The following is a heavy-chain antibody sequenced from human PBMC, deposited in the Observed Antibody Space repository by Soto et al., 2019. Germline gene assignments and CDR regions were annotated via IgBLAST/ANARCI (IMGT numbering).Heavy chain of an antibody. J-gene: IGHJ4*02. D-gene: IGHD3-22*01. Sequence: GASVKVSCKASGYTFTGYYMHWVRQAPGQGLEWMGIINPSGGSTSYAQKFQGRVTMTRDTSTSTVYMELSSLRSEDTAVYYCARDGKYYYDSSGYYYFDYWGQGTLVTVSS. CDR1: GYTFTGYY. CDR3: ARDGKYYYDSSGYYYFDY. CDR2: INPSGGST. V-gene: IGHV1-46*01.